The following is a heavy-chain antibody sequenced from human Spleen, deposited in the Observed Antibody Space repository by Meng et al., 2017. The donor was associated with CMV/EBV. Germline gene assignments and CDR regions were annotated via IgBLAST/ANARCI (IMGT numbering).Heavy chain of an antibody. CDR1: CISISTDNR. J-gene: IGHJ4*03. D-gene: IGHD5-12*01. CDR2: IYHTGRT. Sequence: CAVSCISISTDNRWTWVRQPPGKGLEWIGEIYHTGRTNSNPSLNSRLIISVDKSKNEVSLKLISATAADTAIYYCARDSSGHDWGSYWGHGALVTVSS. V-gene: IGHV4-4*02. CDR3: ARDSSGHDWGSY.